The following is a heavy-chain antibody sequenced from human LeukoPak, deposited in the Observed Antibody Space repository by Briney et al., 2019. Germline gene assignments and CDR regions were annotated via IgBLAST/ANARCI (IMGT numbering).Heavy chain of an antibody. J-gene: IGHJ4*02. V-gene: IGHV5-51*01. CDR2: IYPGDSDT. CDR1: GYTFSTSW. D-gene: IGHD3-9*01. CDR3: ARPSYYDTNY. Sequence: GESLKISCRGSGYTFSTSWIGWVRQMPGKGLEWMGMIYPGDSDTRYSPSFQGQVTISADKSISTAYLQWSSLKASDTAMYYCARPSYYDTNYWGQGTLVTVSS.